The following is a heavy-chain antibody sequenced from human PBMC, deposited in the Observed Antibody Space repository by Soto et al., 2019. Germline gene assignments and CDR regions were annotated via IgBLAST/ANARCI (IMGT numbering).Heavy chain of an antibody. D-gene: IGHD6-6*01. CDR1: GRPFSSYT. CDR3: AREGYSSSSYYYYMDV. Sequence: SVKVSCKASGRPFSSYTISFVRHAPGQGLEWMGRIIPILGIANYAQKFQGRVTITADKSTSTAYMELSSLRSEDTAVYYCAREGYSSSSYYYYMDVWGKGTTVTVSS. CDR2: IIPILGIA. J-gene: IGHJ6*03. V-gene: IGHV1-69*04.